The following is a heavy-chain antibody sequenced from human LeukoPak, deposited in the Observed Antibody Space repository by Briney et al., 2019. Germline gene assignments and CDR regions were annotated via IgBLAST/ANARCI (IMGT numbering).Heavy chain of an antibody. CDR2: ISWNSGSI. V-gene: IGHV3-9*01. CDR1: GFTFSSYA. D-gene: IGHD3-10*01. CDR3: TRARDFSGSYYNDAFDI. J-gene: IGHJ3*02. Sequence: PGGSLRLSCAASGFTFSSYAMHWVRQAPGKGLEWVSGISWNSGSIGYADSVKGRFTISRDNAKNSLYLQMNSLRAEDTALYYCTRARDFSGSYYNDAFDIWGQRTMVTVSS.